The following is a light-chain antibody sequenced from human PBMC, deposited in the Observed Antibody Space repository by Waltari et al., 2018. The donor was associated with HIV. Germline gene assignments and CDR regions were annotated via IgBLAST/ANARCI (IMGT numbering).Light chain of an antibody. V-gene: IGLV1-40*01. CDR1: RSNIGAPYA. CDR3: QSYDSGLSASV. J-gene: IGLJ2*01. Sequence: QSVLTQPPSVSGAPGQRVTISCPGSRSNIGAPYAVHWYQQLPGVAPKLLIYASTKRPSGVPDRFSGSRSGTSASLAITGLQPEDEAGYYCQSYDSGLSASVFGGGTQLTVL. CDR2: AST.